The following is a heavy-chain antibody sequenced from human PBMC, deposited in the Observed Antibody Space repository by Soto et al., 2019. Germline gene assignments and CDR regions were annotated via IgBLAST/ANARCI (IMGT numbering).Heavy chain of an antibody. J-gene: IGHJ1*01. V-gene: IGHV3-66*01. D-gene: IGHD6-19*01. Sequence: EVQLVESGGGLVQPGGSLRLSCAASGFTVSDNFMSWVRQAPGKGLEWVSVIFSGGSTYYADSVKGRFTISRDNSKNTVYLQMNSLRVEDTAVYYCARDRSSGWHDGYFQQWGQGTLVTVSS. CDR2: IFSGGST. CDR3: ARDRSSGWHDGYFQQ. CDR1: GFTVSDNF.